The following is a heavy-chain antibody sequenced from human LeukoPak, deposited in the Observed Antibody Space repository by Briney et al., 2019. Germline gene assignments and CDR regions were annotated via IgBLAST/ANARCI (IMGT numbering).Heavy chain of an antibody. J-gene: IGHJ4*02. Sequence: SETLSLTCTVSGGSVSRYYWSWIRQPPGKGLEWIGYIYYSGSTNYNPSLKSRVTISVDTSKNQFSLKLSSVTAADTAVYYCARGRQGSAWIQLWHYFDYWGQGTLVTVSS. D-gene: IGHD5-18*01. CDR1: GGSVSRYY. CDR2: IYYSGST. V-gene: IGHV4-59*02. CDR3: ARGRQGSAWIQLWHYFDY.